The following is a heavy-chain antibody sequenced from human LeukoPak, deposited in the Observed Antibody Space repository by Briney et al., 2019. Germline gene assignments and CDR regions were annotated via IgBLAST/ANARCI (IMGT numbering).Heavy chain of an antibody. V-gene: IGHV3-48*03. CDR1: GFTFNSFE. Sequence: GGSLRLSCAASGFTFNSFEMNWVRQAPGKGLEWVSYISRSGSTIYYADSVKGRFTISRDNAKNSLYLQMNSLRGDDTGLYYCPRDQVLGPELRFDKWGQGTLVTVSS. J-gene: IGHJ4*02. CDR2: ISRSGSTI. D-gene: IGHD1-26*01. CDR3: PRDQVLGPELRFDK.